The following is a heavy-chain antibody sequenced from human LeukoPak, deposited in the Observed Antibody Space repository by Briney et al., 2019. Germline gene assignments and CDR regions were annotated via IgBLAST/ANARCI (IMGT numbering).Heavy chain of an antibody. D-gene: IGHD2-15*01. J-gene: IGHJ6*03. CDR2: IYYSGST. CDR1: GGSISSSSYY. V-gene: IGHV4-39*07. Sequence: SPSETLCLTCTVSGGSISSSSYYWGWIRQPPGKGLEWIGRIYYSGSTYYNPSLKSRVTISVDTSKNQFSLKLSSVTAADTAVYYCARVPYCSGGSCYSGEVGYYYMDVWGKGTTVTVSS. CDR3: ARVPYCSGGSCYSGEVGYYYMDV.